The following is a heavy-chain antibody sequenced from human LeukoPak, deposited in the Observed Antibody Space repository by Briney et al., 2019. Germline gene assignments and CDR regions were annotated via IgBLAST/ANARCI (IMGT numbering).Heavy chain of an antibody. Sequence: SETLSLACTVSGGSISTYYWNWVRQPPGKGLEWIGYIYHSGSTNYNPSLRSRVTISVDTSKNQFSLNLNSVTAADTAVYYCARGGAARLHFQNWGQGTLVTVSS. D-gene: IGHD6-6*01. V-gene: IGHV4-59*01. CDR3: ARGGAARLHFQN. CDR2: IYHSGST. J-gene: IGHJ1*01. CDR1: GGSISTYY.